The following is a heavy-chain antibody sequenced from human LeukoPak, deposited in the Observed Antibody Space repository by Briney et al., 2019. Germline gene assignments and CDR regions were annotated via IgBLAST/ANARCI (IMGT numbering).Heavy chain of an antibody. Sequence: GGSLRLSCAASGFTFDDYGMSWVRQAPGKGLEWVSGINWNGGITGYADSVKGRFTISRDNAKNSLYLQMNSLRAEDTAVYYCARYSGYDDEGEYFDYWGQGTLVTVSS. CDR2: INWNGGIT. J-gene: IGHJ4*02. V-gene: IGHV3-20*04. D-gene: IGHD5-12*01. CDR3: ARYSGYDDEGEYFDY. CDR1: GFTFDDYG.